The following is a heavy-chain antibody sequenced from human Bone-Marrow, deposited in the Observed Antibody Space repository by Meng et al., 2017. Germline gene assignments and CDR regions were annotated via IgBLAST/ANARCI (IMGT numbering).Heavy chain of an antibody. V-gene: IGHV3-23*01. CDR1: GFTFSSYA. CDR3: ASGDYGDPITINWFDP. Sequence: GESLKISCAASGFTFSSYAMSWVRQAPGKGLEWVSAISGSGGSTYYADSVKGRFTISRDNSKNTLYLQMNSLRAEDTAVYYCASGDYGDPITINWFDPWGQGTLVTVSS. D-gene: IGHD4-17*01. CDR2: ISGSGGST. J-gene: IGHJ5*02.